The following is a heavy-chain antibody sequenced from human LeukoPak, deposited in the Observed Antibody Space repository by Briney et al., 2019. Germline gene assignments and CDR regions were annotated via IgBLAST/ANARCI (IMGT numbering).Heavy chain of an antibody. CDR2: ITNTGNA. CDR1: GDSISNSAYY. CDR3: ARKTPGTSVDV. J-gene: IGHJ6*02. V-gene: IGHV4-39*01. Sequence: SETLSLTCTVSGDSISNSAYYWVWIRQPPGKGLEWIGTITNTGNAYSNPSLKSRVTISIDTSKTQISLKLTSVTAADTAVFYCARKTPGTSVDVWGQGTPVTVSS. D-gene: IGHD3-10*01.